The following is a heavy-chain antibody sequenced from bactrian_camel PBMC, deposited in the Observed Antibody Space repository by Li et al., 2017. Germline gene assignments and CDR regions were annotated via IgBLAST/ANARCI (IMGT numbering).Heavy chain of an antibody. J-gene: IGHJ4*01. CDR1: GFTANSCG. CDR2: TVADGST. V-gene: IGHV3S53*01. Sequence: HVQLVESGGGSVQAGGSLRLSCTAPGFTANSCGVDWYRQAAGKQREWVSSTVADGSTTYADSVKGRFTVPKDRATDTVYLQMNSLKPEDTAMYSCKTVCDFDDVDYADYDHWDQGTQVTVS. CDR3: KTVCDFDDVDYADYDH. D-gene: IGHD4*01.